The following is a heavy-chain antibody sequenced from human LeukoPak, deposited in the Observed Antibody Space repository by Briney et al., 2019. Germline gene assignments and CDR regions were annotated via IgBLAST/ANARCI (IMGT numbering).Heavy chain of an antibody. CDR1: GGSISSYY. CDR2: IYYSGST. D-gene: IGHD3-9*01. Sequence: SETLSLTCTVSGGSISSYYWSWIRQPPGKGLEWIGYIYYSGSTNYNPSLKSRVTISVDTSKNQFSLKLSSVTAADTAVYYCARHGRPKLRYFDWLLSHYYMDVWGRGTTVTISS. CDR3: ARHGRPKLRYFDWLLSHYYMDV. J-gene: IGHJ6*03. V-gene: IGHV4-59*08.